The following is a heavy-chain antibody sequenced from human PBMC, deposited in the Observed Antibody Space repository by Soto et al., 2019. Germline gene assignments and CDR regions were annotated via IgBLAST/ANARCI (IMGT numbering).Heavy chain of an antibody. J-gene: IGHJ3*02. D-gene: IGHD3-22*01. CDR3: ARELYYYDSSGYYGPEGDAFDI. V-gene: IGHV3-74*01. CDR2: INSDGSST. CDR1: GFTFSSYW. Sequence: PGGSLRLSCAASGFTFSSYWMHWVRQAPGKGLVWVSRINSDGSSTSYADSVKGRFTISRDNAKNTLYLQMNSLRAEDTAVYYCARELYYYDSSGYYGPEGDAFDIWGQATMVTVSS.